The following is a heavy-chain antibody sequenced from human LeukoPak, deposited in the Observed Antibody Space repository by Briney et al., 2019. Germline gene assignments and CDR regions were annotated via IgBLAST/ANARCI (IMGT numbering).Heavy chain of an antibody. D-gene: IGHD3-10*01. CDR1: GGTFSSYA. V-gene: IGHV1-69*13. CDR3: ARGREVRYYYYYGMDV. Sequence: SVTVSFTASGGTFSSYAISWVRQAPGQGLEWMGGSIPRFGTVNYAQKVQGRVTITADESTSTAYMELSSLRYEDTAVYYCARGREVRYYYYYGMDVWGQGTTVTVSS. J-gene: IGHJ6*02. CDR2: SIPRFGTV.